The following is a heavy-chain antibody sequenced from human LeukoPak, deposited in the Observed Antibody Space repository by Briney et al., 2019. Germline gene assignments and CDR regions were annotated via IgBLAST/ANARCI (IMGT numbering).Heavy chain of an antibody. CDR2: IVGSGVST. D-gene: IGHD4-11*01. Sequence: GGSLRLSCVASGFTFSNFAMTWVRQAPGKELEWVSSIVGSGVSTFYADSVKGRFTTSRDNSKNTLYLQMNSLRAEDTAVYYCAKGKAYNNLDWFDPWGQGTLVTVSS. CDR1: GFTFSNFA. J-gene: IGHJ5*02. V-gene: IGHV3-23*01. CDR3: AKGKAYNNLDWFDP.